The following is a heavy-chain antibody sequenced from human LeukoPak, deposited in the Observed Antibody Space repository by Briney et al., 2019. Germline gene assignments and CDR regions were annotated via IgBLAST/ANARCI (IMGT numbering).Heavy chain of an antibody. CDR1: GYTFTSYG. D-gene: IGHD3-22*01. Sequence: RASVKVSFKASGYTFTSYGISWVRQAPGQGLEWMGWINPYNGNRKYAQKFQGRVTMTTDTSTSTAYMELRSLRSEDTAVYYCATGFSGYDRGPYYFDYWGQGTLVTVSS. CDR2: INPYNGNR. CDR3: ATGFSGYDRGPYYFDY. J-gene: IGHJ4*02. V-gene: IGHV1-18*01.